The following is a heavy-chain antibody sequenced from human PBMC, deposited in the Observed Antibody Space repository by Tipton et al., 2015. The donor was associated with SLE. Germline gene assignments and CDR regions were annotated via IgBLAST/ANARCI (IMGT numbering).Heavy chain of an antibody. CDR3: ARTILPTYYDFWSGQGN. CDR1: GGTFSSYA. J-gene: IGHJ4*02. Sequence: QVQLVQSGAEVKKPGSSVKVSCKASGGTFSSYAISWVRQAPGQGLEWMGWINTNTGNPTYAQGFTGRFVFSLDTSVSTAYLQISSLKAEDTAVYYCARTILPTYYDFWSGQGNWGQGTLVTVSS. CDR2: INTNTGNP. D-gene: IGHD3-3*01. V-gene: IGHV7-4-1*02.